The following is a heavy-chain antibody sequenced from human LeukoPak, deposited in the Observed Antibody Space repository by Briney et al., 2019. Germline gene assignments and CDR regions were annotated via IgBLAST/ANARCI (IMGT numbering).Heavy chain of an antibody. V-gene: IGHV4-34*01. CDR2: INHSGSL. D-gene: IGHD3-22*01. CDR3: ARLPTDLDYYDSSAGYFDC. CDR1: GFTFSTYW. J-gene: IGHJ4*02. Sequence: GSLRLSCAASGFTFSTYWMNWVRQAPGKGLEWIGEINHSGSLNYNPSLKSRVTISVDTSKNQFSLKLSSVTAADTAVYYCARLPTDLDYYDSSAGYFDCWGQGTLVTVSS.